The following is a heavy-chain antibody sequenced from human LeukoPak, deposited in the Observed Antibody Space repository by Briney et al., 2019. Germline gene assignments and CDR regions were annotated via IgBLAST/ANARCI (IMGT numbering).Heavy chain of an antibody. Sequence: SETLSLTCAVYGGSFSGYYWSWIRQPPGKGLEWIGEINHSGSTNYSPSLKSRVTISVDTSKNQFSLKLSSVTAADTAVYYCAREEGYDYVWGSYRPRGPFDYWGQGTLVTVSS. V-gene: IGHV4-34*01. CDR1: GGSFSGYY. CDR2: INHSGST. D-gene: IGHD3-16*02. CDR3: AREEGYDYVWGSYRPRGPFDY. J-gene: IGHJ4*02.